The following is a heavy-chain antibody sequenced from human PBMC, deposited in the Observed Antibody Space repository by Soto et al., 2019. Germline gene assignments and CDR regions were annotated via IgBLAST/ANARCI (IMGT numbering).Heavy chain of an antibody. CDR1: GFTFSSYG. CDR3: AKDAEGGSYYYFDY. V-gene: IGHV3-30*18. J-gene: IGHJ4*01. D-gene: IGHD1-26*01. Sequence: QVPLVESGGGVVQPGRSLRLSCAASGFTFSSYGMHWVRQAPGKGLEWVAVISYDGSNKYYADSVKSRFTISRDNSKNTLYLQMNSLRAEDTAVYYCAKDAEGGSYYYFDYWGHGTLVTVSS. CDR2: ISYDGSNK.